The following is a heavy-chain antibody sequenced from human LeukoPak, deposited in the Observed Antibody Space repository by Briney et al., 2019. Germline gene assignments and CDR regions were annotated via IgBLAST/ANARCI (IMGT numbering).Heavy chain of an antibody. Sequence: SVKVSCEASGGTFSSYAISWVRQAPGQGLEWMGGIIPIFGTANYAQKFQGRVTITADESTSTAYMELSSLRSEDTAVYYCARGYCSGGTCYLVENWLDPWGQGTLVTVSS. CDR1: GGTFSSYA. CDR3: ARGYCSGGTCYLVENWLDP. CDR2: IIPIFGTA. V-gene: IGHV1-69*13. J-gene: IGHJ5*02. D-gene: IGHD2-15*01.